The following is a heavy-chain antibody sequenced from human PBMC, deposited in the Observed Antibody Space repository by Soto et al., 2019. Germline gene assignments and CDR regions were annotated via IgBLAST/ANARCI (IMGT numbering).Heavy chain of an antibody. CDR1: GYSLTDLS. J-gene: IGHJ3*02. V-gene: IGHV1-24*01. CDR3: ATNQVVGRAAAKTYAFDI. Sequence: ASVKVSCKVSGYSLTDLSIHWVRQAPGKGLEWMGSFHPEEGETFYAQNFQGKITMTEDTSTDTAYMDLSSLRSDDTAVYYCATNQVVGRAAAKTYAFDIWGQGTMVTVSS. CDR2: FHPEEGET. D-gene: IGHD6-13*01.